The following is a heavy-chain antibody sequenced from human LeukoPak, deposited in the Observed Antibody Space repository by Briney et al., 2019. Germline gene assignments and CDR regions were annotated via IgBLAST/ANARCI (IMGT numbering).Heavy chain of an antibody. J-gene: IGHJ4*02. CDR3: ARVIAVAGFDY. CDR2: INPSGGST. Sequence: ASVKVSCKASGYTFTSYGISWVRQAPGQGLEWMGIINPSGGSTSYAQKFQGRVTMTRDTSTSTVYMELSSLRSEDTAVYYCARVIAVAGFDYWGQGTLVTVSS. D-gene: IGHD6-19*01. V-gene: IGHV1-46*01. CDR1: GYTFTSYG.